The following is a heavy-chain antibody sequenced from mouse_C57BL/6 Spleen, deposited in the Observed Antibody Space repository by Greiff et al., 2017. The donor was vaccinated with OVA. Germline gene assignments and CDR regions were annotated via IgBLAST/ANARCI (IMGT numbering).Heavy chain of an antibody. D-gene: IGHD1-1*01. V-gene: IGHV1-50*01. CDR1: GYTFTSYW. CDR3: ARGTTVVADY. CDR2: IDPSDSYT. J-gene: IGHJ2*01. Sequence: QVQLQQPGAELVKPGASVKLSCKASGYTFTSYWMQWVKQRPGQGLEWIGEIDPSDSYTNYNQKFKGKATLTVDTSSSTAYMQLSSLTSEDSAVYDCARGTTVVADYWGQGTTLTVSS.